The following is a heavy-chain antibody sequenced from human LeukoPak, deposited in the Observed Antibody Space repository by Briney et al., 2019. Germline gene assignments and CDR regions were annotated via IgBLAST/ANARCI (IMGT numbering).Heavy chain of an antibody. V-gene: IGHV4-31*03. D-gene: IGHD1-1*01. CDR1: GGSISSGGYY. J-gene: IGHJ4*02. CDR2: VYYSGST. Sequence: PSQTLSLTCTVSGGSISSGGYYWSWIRQHPGKGLEWIGYVYYSGSTYYNPSLKSRVTISVDTSKNQFSLKVSSVTAADTAVYYCARETGTSEIDYWGQGTLVTVSS. CDR3: ARETGTSEIDY.